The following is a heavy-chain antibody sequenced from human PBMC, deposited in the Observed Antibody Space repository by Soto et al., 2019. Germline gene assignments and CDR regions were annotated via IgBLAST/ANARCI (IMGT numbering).Heavy chain of an antibody. J-gene: IGHJ4*02. D-gene: IGHD3-10*01. CDR3: ARGRGFDY. V-gene: IGHV4-34*01. Sequence: SETLSLTCAVYGGSFSGYYWSWIRQPPGKGLEWIGEINHSGSTNYNPSLKSRVTISVDTSKNQYSLKLSSVTAADTAVYYCARGRGFDYWGQGTLVTVSS. CDR1: GGSFSGYY. CDR2: INHSGST.